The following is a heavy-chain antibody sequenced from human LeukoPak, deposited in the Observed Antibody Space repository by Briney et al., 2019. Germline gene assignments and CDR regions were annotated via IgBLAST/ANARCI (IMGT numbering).Heavy chain of an antibody. J-gene: IGHJ4*02. CDR2: SHNDGNSV. D-gene: IGHD3-10*01. CDR3: VRHNYGYDY. V-gene: IGHV3-74*01. CDR1: GFTFNRYW. Sequence: TGGSLRLSCAASGFTFNRYWMHWVRQVPGKEVVWVSHSHNDGNSVSYADSVKGRFTVSRDNAKNTLYLQMNRLRPEDTAVYYCVRHNYGYDYWGQGTLVTVSS.